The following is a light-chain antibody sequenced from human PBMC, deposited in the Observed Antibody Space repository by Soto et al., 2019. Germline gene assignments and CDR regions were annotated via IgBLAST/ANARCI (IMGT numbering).Light chain of an antibody. J-gene: IGLJ1*01. Sequence: QSALTQPASVSGSPGQSITISCTGTSSDVGGYNYVSWYQRHPGKAPKPMIYDVSNRPSGVSNRFSGSKSGNTASLTISGLQAEDEADYYCSSYTSSSPYVFGTGTKVTVL. V-gene: IGLV2-14*01. CDR3: SSYTSSSPYV. CDR1: SSDVGGYNY. CDR2: DVS.